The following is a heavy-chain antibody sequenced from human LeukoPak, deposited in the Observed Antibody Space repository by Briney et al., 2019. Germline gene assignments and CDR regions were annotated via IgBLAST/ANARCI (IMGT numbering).Heavy chain of an antibody. CDR2: IYYSGST. V-gene: IGHV4-39*01. Sequence: SETLSLTRTVSGGSISSSSYYWGWIHQPPGKGLEWIGSIYYSGSTYYNPSLKSRVTISVDTSKNQFSLKLSSVTAADTAVYYCARGDYDILTGQFDYWGQGTLVTVSS. J-gene: IGHJ4*02. D-gene: IGHD3-9*01. CDR1: GGSISSSSYY. CDR3: ARGDYDILTGQFDY.